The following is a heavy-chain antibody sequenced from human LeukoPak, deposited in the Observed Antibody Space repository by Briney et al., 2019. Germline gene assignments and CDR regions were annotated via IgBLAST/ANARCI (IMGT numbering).Heavy chain of an antibody. V-gene: IGHV1-2*02. CDR3: ASEAFCAGGRCYLQKVAS. CDR2: FDASTGDT. J-gene: IGHJ4*02. Sequence: ASVKVSCKASGYTFTAYYMHWVRQAPGQGREWMGWFDASTGDTKYAQKFQGRVTISRDTSTGTSYMELRSLISGDTAVYYCASEAFCAGGRCYLQKVASWGPGTLVTVSS. CDR1: GYTFTAYY. D-gene: IGHD2-15*01.